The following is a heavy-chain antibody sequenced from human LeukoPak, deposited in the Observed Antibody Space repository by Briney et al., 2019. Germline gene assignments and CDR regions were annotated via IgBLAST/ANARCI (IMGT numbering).Heavy chain of an antibody. Sequence: SETLSLTCTVSGYSISSGYCWGWIRQSPGKGLEWIGSISHSGSTYYKASLRGRVTISVDTSKNQVSLKLSSVTAADTAVYFCARDWGVGGRPGYMDVWGKGTTVTVSS. CDR2: ISHSGST. J-gene: IGHJ6*03. CDR3: ARDWGVGGRPGYMDV. D-gene: IGHD6-6*01. CDR1: GYSISSGYC. V-gene: IGHV4-38-2*02.